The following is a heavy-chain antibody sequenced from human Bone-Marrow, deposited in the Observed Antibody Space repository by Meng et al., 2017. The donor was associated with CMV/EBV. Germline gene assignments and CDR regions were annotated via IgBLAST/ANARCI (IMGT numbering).Heavy chain of an antibody. J-gene: IGHJ4*02. V-gene: IGHV2-5*02. CDR1: GFSLSTSGVG. CDR2: IYWDDDK. D-gene: IGHD6-6*01. CDR3: AHRRGSSKVFDY. Sequence: QIPLKESGPTLVKPTQTPTLTCTFSGFSLSTSGVGVGWIRQPPGKALEWLALIYWDDDKRYSPSLRSRLTITKDTSKNQVVLTMTNMDPVDTATYYCAHRRGSSKVFDYWGQGTLVTVSS.